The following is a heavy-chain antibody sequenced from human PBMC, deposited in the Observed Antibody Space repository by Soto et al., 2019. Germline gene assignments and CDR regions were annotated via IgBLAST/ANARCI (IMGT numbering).Heavy chain of an antibody. J-gene: IGHJ6*03. D-gene: IGHD4-4*01. V-gene: IGHV3-23*01. CDR1: GFTFSSYA. Sequence: GGSLRLSCAASGFTFSSYAMSWVRQAPGKGLEWVSAISGSGGSTYYADSVKGRFTISRDNSKKTLYLQMNSLRAEDTAVYYCAKAPPPPPYSNYPIGYYYYYMDVWGKGTTVTVSS. CDR2: ISGSGGST. CDR3: AKAPPPPPYSNYPIGYYYYYMDV.